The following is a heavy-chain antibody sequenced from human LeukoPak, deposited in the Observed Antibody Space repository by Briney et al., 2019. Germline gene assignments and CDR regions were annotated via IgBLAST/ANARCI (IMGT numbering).Heavy chain of an antibody. V-gene: IGHV3-30*18. D-gene: IGHD2-21*02. CDR1: GFTFSSYG. J-gene: IGHJ4*02. CDR2: ISYDGSNK. CDR3: AKAYCGGDCHIDS. Sequence: GGSLRLSCAASGFTFSSYGMHWVRQAPGKGLEWVAVISYDGSNKYYADSVKGRFTISRDNSNNTLYLQMNSLRAEDTAVYYCAKAYCGGDCHIDSWGQGTLVTVSS.